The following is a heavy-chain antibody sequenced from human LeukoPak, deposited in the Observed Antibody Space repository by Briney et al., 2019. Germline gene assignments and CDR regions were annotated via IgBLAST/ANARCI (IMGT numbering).Heavy chain of an antibody. Sequence: VASVKVSCKASGYTFTGYYMHWVRQAPGQGLEWMGWTNPNSGGTNYAQKFQGRVTMTRDTSISTAYMELSRLRSDDTAVYYCARDRFYYDSREYDAFDIWGQGTMVTVSS. CDR3: ARDRFYYDSREYDAFDI. J-gene: IGHJ3*02. V-gene: IGHV1-2*02. CDR1: GYTFTGYY. D-gene: IGHD3-22*01. CDR2: TNPNSGGT.